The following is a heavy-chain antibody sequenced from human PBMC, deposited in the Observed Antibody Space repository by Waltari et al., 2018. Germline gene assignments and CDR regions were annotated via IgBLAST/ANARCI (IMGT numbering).Heavy chain of an antibody. CDR3: ARAAGPASFYGSGTLLYGFDP. J-gene: IGHJ5*02. D-gene: IGHD3-10*01. CDR2: IYYSGST. V-gene: IGHV4-59*01. Sequence: QVQLQESGPGLVKPSETLSLTCTVSGGSISSYYWSWIRQPPGKGLEWIGYIYYSGSTNYNPSLKSRVTISVDTSKNQFSLKLSSVTAADTAVYYCARAAGPASFYGSGTLLYGFDPWGQGTLVTVSS. CDR1: GGSISSYY.